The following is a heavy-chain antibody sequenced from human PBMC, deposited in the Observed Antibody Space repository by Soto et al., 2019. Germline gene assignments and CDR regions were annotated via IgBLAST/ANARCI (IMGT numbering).Heavy chain of an antibody. CDR3: ARVHYDVNCDAFDM. J-gene: IGHJ3*02. CDR2: ISSSSRYI. D-gene: IGHD5-12*01. Sequence: EVQLVESGGGLVKPGGSLRLSCAASGFAFSSYSMSWVRQAPGKGLEWVSSISSSSRYIYYVDSVKGRFTISRDNAKNSLYLQMNNLRAEYTAVYICARVHYDVNCDAFDMWGQGALVTVSS. V-gene: IGHV3-21*01. CDR1: GFAFSSYS.